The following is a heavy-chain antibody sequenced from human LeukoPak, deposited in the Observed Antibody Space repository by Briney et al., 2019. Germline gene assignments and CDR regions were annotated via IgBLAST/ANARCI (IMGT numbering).Heavy chain of an antibody. CDR3: ARGRGAYGSGSYLYD. CDR1: GYTFTDYD. J-gene: IGHJ4*02. Sequence: ASVKVSCKASGYTFTDYDINWVCQATGQGLEGMGWMNTEKGNTGYAQKFQGRGAMTRDTSTTTAYLELTNLTPEDTAIYYCARGRGAYGSGSYLYDWGQGTLLTVSS. D-gene: IGHD3-10*01. CDR2: MNTEKGNT. V-gene: IGHV1-8*02.